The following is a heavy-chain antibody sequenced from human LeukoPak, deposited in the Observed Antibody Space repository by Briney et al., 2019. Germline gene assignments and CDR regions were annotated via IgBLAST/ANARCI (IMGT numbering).Heavy chain of an antibody. CDR3: ARVVHYDSSGYYHDAFDI. CDR1: GYAFTGYY. J-gene: IGHJ3*02. D-gene: IGHD3-22*01. V-gene: IGHV1-2*02. CDR2: INPNSGGT. Sequence: GASVKVSCKASGYAFTGYYMHWVRQAPGQGLEWMGWINPNSGGTNYAQKFQGRVTMTRDTSISTAYMELSRLRSEDTAVYYCARVVHYDSSGYYHDAFDIWGQGTMVTVSS.